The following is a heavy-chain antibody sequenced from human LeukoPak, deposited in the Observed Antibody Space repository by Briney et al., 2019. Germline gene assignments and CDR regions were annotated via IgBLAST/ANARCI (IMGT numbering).Heavy chain of an antibody. CDR2: IFYSGNT. V-gene: IGHV4-59*04. D-gene: IGHD3-22*01. J-gene: IGHJ4*02. CDR3: ARRKTYYYDSSGYYPFDY. CDR1: GGSISSYH. Sequence: SETLSLTCTVSGGSISSYHWSWIRQPPGKGLEWIGSIFYSGNTFYNPSLKSRVTISVGTSKNQFSLKLSSVTAADTAVYYCARRKTYYYDSSGYYPFDYWGQGTLVTVSS.